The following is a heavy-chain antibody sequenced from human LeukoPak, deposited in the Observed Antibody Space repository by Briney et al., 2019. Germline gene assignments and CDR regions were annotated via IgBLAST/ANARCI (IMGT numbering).Heavy chain of an antibody. CDR1: GGTFSSYA. V-gene: IGHV1-69*13. CDR3: ARDLESYKYSSGLDY. D-gene: IGHD6-19*01. Sequence: GASVKVSCKASGGTFSSYAISWVRQAPGQGLEWMGGIIPIFGTANYAQKFQGRVTITADESTSTAYMELSSLRSEDTAVYYCARDLESYKYSSGLDYWGQGTLVTVSS. CDR2: IIPIFGTA. J-gene: IGHJ4*02.